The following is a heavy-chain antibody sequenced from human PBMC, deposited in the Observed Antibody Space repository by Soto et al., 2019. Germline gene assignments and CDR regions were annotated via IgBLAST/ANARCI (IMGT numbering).Heavy chain of an antibody. CDR3: AKGGDNWFFDY. D-gene: IGHD3-10*01. V-gene: IGHV3-23*01. CDR1: GFTFAGYP. Sequence: EVQLLESGGGLVQPGGSLRLSCAASGFTFAGYPMSWVRQAPGKGLESVAVIMRSGGSTYYADSVEGRFTISRDDSESTVFLQMNSLRVDDTATYYCAKGGDNWFFDYRGQGTLVTVTS. J-gene: IGHJ4*02. CDR2: IMRSGGST.